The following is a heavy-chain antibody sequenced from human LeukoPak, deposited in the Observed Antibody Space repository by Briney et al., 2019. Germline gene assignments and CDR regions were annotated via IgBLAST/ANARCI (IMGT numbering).Heavy chain of an antibody. CDR2: MNPNSGNT. V-gene: IGHV1-8*02. CDR1: GYTFTGYY. D-gene: IGHD6-13*01. J-gene: IGHJ6*03. Sequence: ASVKVSCKASGYTFTGYYIHWVRQAPGQGLEWMGWMNPNSGNTGYAQKFQGRVTMTRNTSISTAYMELSSLRSEDTAVYYCARGYSSSSRGRRYYYMDVWGKGTTVTISS. CDR3: ARGYSSSSRGRRYYYMDV.